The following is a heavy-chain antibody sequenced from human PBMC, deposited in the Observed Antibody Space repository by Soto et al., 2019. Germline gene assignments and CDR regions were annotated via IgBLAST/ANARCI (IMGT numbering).Heavy chain of an antibody. D-gene: IGHD2-2*01. J-gene: IGHJ5*02. CDR2: ICWNDDK. Sequence: SGPTLVNPTQTLTLTCTFSGFSLSTSGVGVGWIRQPPGKALEWLALICWNDDKRYSPSLKSRLTITKDTSKNQVVLTMTNMDPVDTATYYCAHILYCSSTSCYYNWFDPWGQGTLVTVSS. CDR1: GFSLSTSGVG. V-gene: IGHV2-5*01. CDR3: AHILYCSSTSCYYNWFDP.